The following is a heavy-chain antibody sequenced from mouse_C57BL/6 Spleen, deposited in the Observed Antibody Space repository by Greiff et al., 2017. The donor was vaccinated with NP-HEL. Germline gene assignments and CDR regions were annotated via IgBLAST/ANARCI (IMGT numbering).Heavy chain of an antibody. J-gene: IGHJ4*01. CDR3: ARKDGSSSYYYAMDY. D-gene: IGHD1-1*01. V-gene: IGHV1-82*01. CDR1: GYAFSSSW. CDR2: IYPGDGDT. Sequence: VKLVESGPELVKPGASVKISCKASGYAFSSSWMNWVKQRPGKGLEWIGRIYPGDGDTNYNGKFKGKATLTADKSSSTAYMQLSSLTSEDSAVYFCARKDGSSSYYYAMDYWGQGTSVTVSS.